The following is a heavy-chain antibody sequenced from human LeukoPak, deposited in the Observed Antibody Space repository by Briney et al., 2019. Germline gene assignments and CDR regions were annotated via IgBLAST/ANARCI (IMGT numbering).Heavy chain of an antibody. J-gene: IGHJ4*02. Sequence: KTSATLPLTCAFSNGSLSSSDWWSSVRQPPGRVLECIGYISRSEHIKSDPALKSRVTMSLDKSKTQFSPKLSSVTAADTAVYYCARDPHGSSTNCPFDYWGQGTLVIVSS. CDR1: NGSLSSSDW. CDR2: ISRSEHI. V-gene: IGHV4-4*02. CDR3: ARDPHGSSTNCPFDY. D-gene: IGHD2-2*01.